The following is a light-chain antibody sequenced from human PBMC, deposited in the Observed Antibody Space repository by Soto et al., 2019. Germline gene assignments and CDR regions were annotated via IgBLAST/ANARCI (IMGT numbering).Light chain of an antibody. Sequence: IVLTQAPATLSLSPGARATLPCRASQSVSSSYLAWYQQKPGQAPRLLVYGASSRATGIPDRFSGSGSGTEFTLTISSLQSEDFAVYYCQQYNDWWTFGQGTKVDIK. V-gene: IGKV3-20*01. CDR3: QQYNDWWT. CDR1: QSVSSSY. J-gene: IGKJ1*01. CDR2: GAS.